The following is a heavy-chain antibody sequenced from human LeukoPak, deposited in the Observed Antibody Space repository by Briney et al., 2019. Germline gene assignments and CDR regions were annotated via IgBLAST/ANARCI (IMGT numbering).Heavy chain of an antibody. CDR1: GGSFSGYY. D-gene: IGHD6-13*01. CDR2: INHSGST. V-gene: IGHV4-34*01. J-gene: IGHJ4*02. CDR3: ASLGEGSSWYFDY. Sequence: SETLSLTCAVYGGSFSGYYWSWIRQPPGKGLEWIGEINHSGSTNYNPSLKSRVTISVDTSKNQFSLKLSSVTAADTAVYYCASLGEGSSWYFDYWGQGTLVTVSS.